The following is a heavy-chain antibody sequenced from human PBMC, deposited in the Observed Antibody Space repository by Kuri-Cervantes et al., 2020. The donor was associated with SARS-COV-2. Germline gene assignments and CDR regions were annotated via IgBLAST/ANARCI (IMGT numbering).Heavy chain of an antibody. D-gene: IGHD2-15*01. V-gene: IGHV1-2*02. CDR1: GYTFTGYY. J-gene: IGHJ4*02. CDR2: INPNSGGT. Sequence: ASVKVSCRASGYTFTGYYMHWVRQAPGQGLEWMGWINPNSGGTNYAQKFQGRVTMTRDTSISTAYMELSRLRSDDTAVYYCATPRYCSGGSCYGLFDYWGQGPLVTVSS. CDR3: ATPRYCSGGSCYGLFDY.